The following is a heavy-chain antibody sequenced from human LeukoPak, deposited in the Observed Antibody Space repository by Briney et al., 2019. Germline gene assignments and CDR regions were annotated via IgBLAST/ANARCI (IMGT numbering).Heavy chain of an antibody. CDR2: IYTSGST. CDR1: GGSISSYY. J-gene: IGHJ4*02. Sequence: SETLSLTCTVSGGSISSYYWSWIRQPAGKGLEWIERIYTSGSTNYNPSLKSRVTMSVDTSKNQFSLKLSSVTAADTAVYYCARSPDYDYVWGSYRYDYWGQGTLVTVSS. D-gene: IGHD3-16*02. CDR3: ARSPDYDYVWGSYRYDY. V-gene: IGHV4-4*07.